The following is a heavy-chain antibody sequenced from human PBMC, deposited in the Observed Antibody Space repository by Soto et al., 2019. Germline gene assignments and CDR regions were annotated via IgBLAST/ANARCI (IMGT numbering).Heavy chain of an antibody. Sequence: GGSLRRSWAASGFTFSSYIMNWVRQAPGKGLEWVSSISSSSSYIYYADSVKGRFTISRDNAKNSLYLQMNSLRAEDTAVYYCAARIAAAGRLLDYWGQGTLVTSPQ. D-gene: IGHD6-13*01. CDR2: ISSSSSYI. CDR1: GFTFSSYI. J-gene: IGHJ4*02. V-gene: IGHV3-21*01. CDR3: AARIAAAGRLLDY.